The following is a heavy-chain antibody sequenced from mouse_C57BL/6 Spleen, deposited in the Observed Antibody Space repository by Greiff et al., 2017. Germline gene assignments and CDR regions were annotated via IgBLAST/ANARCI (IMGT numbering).Heavy chain of an antibody. D-gene: IGHD4-1*01. J-gene: IGHJ2*01. CDR2: IYPRDGST. Sequence: VQLQQSGPELVKPGASVKLSCKASGYTFTSYDINWVKQRPGQGLEWTGWIYPRDGSTKYNEKFKGKATLTVDTSPRTAYMELHSLTSEDSAVYFCATLTGTYFDYWGQGTTLTVSS. V-gene: IGHV1-85*01. CDR1: GYTFTSYD. CDR3: ATLTGTYFDY.